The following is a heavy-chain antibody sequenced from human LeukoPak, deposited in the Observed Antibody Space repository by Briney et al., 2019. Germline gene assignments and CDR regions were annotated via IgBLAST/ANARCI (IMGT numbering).Heavy chain of an antibody. V-gene: IGHV1-2*02. Sequence: ASVKVSCKASGYTFTGYYMHWVRQAPGQGLEWMGWINPNSGGTNYAQKFQGRVTMTRDTSISTAYMELSRLRSDDTAVYYCARDTYSSRGEGAFDIWGQGTMVIVSS. CDR3: ARDTYSSRGEGAFDI. D-gene: IGHD6-13*01. CDR1: GYTFTGYY. J-gene: IGHJ3*02. CDR2: INPNSGGT.